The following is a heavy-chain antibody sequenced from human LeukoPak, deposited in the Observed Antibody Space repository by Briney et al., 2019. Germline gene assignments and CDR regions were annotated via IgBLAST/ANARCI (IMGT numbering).Heavy chain of an antibody. D-gene: IGHD6-19*01. J-gene: IGHJ2*01. Sequence: KPSETLSLTCAVYGGSFSGYYWSWIRQPPGKGLEWIGEINHSGSTNYNPSLKSRVTISVDTSKNQFSLKLSSVTAADTAVYYCARHGSSGRPYWYFDLWGRGTLVTVSS. CDR2: INHSGST. CDR3: ARHGSSGRPYWYFDL. V-gene: IGHV4-34*01. CDR1: GGSFSGYY.